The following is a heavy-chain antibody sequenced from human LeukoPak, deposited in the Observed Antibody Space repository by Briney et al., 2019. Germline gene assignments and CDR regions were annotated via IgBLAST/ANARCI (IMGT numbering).Heavy chain of an antibody. J-gene: IGHJ6*02. V-gene: IGHV4-59*01. CDR1: GGSISSYY. Sequence: SETLSLTCTVSGGSISSYYWSWLRQPPGKGLEWIGYIYYSGITNYNPSLKSRVTISVDTSKNQVSLKLSSVTAADTAVYYCARNLNFHYFHRMDVWGQGTTVTVSS. CDR3: ARNLNFHYFHRMDV. CDR2: IYYSGIT. D-gene: IGHD1-20*01.